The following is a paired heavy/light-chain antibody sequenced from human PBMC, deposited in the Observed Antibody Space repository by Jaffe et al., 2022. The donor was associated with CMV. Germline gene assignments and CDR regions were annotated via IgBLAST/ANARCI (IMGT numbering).Light chain of an antibody. CDR1: LSVSSN. Sequence: EIVMTQSPAALSVSPGERATLSCRASLSVSSNLAWYQQKPGQTPRLLIYGTSTRATGIPARFSGSGSGTEFTLTISSLQSEDFAVYYCQQYSSWPRTFGQGTKLEIK. CDR2: GTS. J-gene: IGKJ2*01. CDR3: QQYSSWPRT. V-gene: IGKV3-15*01.
Heavy chain of an antibody. CDR3: AKRLSPGSVSAAMGY. V-gene: IGHV3-30*18. CDR1: GFTFSTYA. Sequence: QVQLVESGGGVVQPGRSLRLSCAASGFTFSTYAMHWVRQTPGKGLEWVAVISYDGSNKYYADSVKGRFTISRDNSKNTLFLEMNSLRAEDTAVYYCAKRLSPGSVSAAMGYWGQGALVTVSS. D-gene: IGHD2-2*01. J-gene: IGHJ4*02. CDR2: ISYDGSNK.